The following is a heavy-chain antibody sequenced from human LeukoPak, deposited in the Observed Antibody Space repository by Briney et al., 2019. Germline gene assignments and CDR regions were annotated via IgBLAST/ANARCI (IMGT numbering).Heavy chain of an antibody. D-gene: IGHD2-2*01. CDR2: IYPGDSDT. J-gene: IGHJ5*02. CDR3: ARGGSEYQLPNWFDP. V-gene: IGHV5-51*01. Sequence: GESLKISCKGSGYSFTSYWIGWVRQMPGKGLEWMGIIYPGDSDTRYSPSFQGQVTISPDKSISTAYLQWSSLKASDTAMYYCARGGSEYQLPNWFDPWGQGTLVTVSS. CDR1: GYSFTSYW.